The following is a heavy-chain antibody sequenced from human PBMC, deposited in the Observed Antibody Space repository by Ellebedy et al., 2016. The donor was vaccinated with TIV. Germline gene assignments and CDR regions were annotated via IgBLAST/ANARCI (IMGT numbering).Heavy chain of an antibody. V-gene: IGHV1-46*02. J-gene: IGHJ2*01. Sequence: ASVKVSCKASGYTFNDYYMHWVRQAPGQGLERMGVINPTGGGTSYAEKFRGRVTMTTDTSTSTAYMELRSLRSDDTAVYYCARGLVRGIKNWYFDLWGRGTLVTVSS. D-gene: IGHD3-10*01. CDR2: INPTGGGT. CDR3: ARGLVRGIKNWYFDL. CDR1: GYTFNDYY.